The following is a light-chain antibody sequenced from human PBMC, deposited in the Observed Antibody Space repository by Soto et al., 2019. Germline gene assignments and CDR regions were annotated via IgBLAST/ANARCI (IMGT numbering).Light chain of an antibody. Sequence: QSVLTQPPSASGTPGQRVIISCSGSSSNLGSNSGNWYQQLPGTAPKLLIYNTYQRPLGVPDRFSGSKSGTSASLAISGLQSEDEGDYFCAAWDDSLNGPVFGGGTKPTVL. CDR2: NTY. CDR1: SSNLGSNS. CDR3: AAWDDSLNGPV. J-gene: IGLJ3*02. V-gene: IGLV1-44*01.